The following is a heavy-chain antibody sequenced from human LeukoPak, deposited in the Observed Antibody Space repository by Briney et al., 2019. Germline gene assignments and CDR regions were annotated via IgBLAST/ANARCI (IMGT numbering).Heavy chain of an antibody. CDR2: ISDSGTT. V-gene: IGHV4-59*11. J-gene: IGHJ6*03. Sequence: PSETLSLTCTVSGGSLSRHFWSWIRQPPGKEVEWIGYISDSGTTNYNPSLKGRATLSVDTSKNQFSLTLSSVTAADTAVYYCARVGTAWTNGHFYYMDVWGRGTTVAVSS. CDR1: GGSLSRHF. CDR3: ARVGTAWTNGHFYYMDV. D-gene: IGHD1-26*01.